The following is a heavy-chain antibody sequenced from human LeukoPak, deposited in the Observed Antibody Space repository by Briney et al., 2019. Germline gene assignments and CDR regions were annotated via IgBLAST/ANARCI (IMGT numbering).Heavy chain of an antibody. Sequence: ASVKVSCKASGYTFTGYYMYWVRQAPGQGLEWMAVINPSGGSTSYAQKFQGRVTMTRDTSTTAVYMELSSLRSEDTAVYYCARGCSGGSCYLIDYWGQGTLVTVSS. CDR1: GYTFTGYY. CDR3: ARGCSGGSCYLIDY. J-gene: IGHJ4*02. CDR2: INPSGGST. V-gene: IGHV1-46*01. D-gene: IGHD2-15*01.